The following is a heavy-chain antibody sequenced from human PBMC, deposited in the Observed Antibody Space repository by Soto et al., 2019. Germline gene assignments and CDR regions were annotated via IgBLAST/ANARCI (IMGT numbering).Heavy chain of an antibody. CDR3: ARAPVYGGNGWLDP. CDR2: MNPNSGNT. Sequence: QVQLVQSGAEVKRPGASVMVSCRATGYTFKNYDINWVRQATGQGLEWMGRMNPNSGNTGYAQKSQGRVTMTRNTAISTAYLELSSLRAAATAVYYCARAPVYGGNGWLDPWGQGTLVTVSS. V-gene: IGHV1-8*01. D-gene: IGHD2-15*01. J-gene: IGHJ5*02. CDR1: GYTFKNYD.